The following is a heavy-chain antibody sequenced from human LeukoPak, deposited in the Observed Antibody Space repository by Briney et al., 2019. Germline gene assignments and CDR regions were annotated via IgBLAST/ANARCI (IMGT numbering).Heavy chain of an antibody. D-gene: IGHD6-19*01. CDR2: ISSNVDST. Sequence: PGGSLRLSCSASGFTFSSYAMHWVRQAPGKGLEYLSAISSNVDSTYYADSVKDRLTISRDNSKNTLYLQMSSLRSEDTAVYYCVRDRGSGWYYFDYWGQGTLVTVSS. V-gene: IGHV3-64D*08. J-gene: IGHJ4*02. CDR3: VRDRGSGWYYFDY. CDR1: GFTFSSYA.